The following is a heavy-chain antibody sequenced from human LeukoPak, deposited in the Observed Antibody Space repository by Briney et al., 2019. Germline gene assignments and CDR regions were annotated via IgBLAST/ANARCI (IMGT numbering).Heavy chain of an antibody. J-gene: IGHJ4*02. CDR3: ARCRYCSSTSCYSGYFDY. V-gene: IGHV4-61*02. CDR1: GGSISSGSYY. Sequence: SQTLSLTCTVSGGSISSGSYYWSWIRQPAGKGLEWIERIYTSGSTNYNPSLKSRVTISVDTSKNQFSLKLSSVTAADTAVYYCARCRYCSSTSCYSGYFDYWGQGTLVTVSS. CDR2: IYTSGST. D-gene: IGHD2-2*01.